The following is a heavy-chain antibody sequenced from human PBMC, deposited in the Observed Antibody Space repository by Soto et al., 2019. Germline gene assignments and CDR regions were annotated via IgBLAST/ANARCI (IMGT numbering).Heavy chain of an antibody. D-gene: IGHD2-15*01. Sequence: SETLSLTCSVSGGSISSGDYYWSWVRQHPGKGLEWIGYIFYSGSTYYNPSLKSRVTISVDTSKNQFSLKLSSVTAADTAVYYCARGGSGDIVVVAAIDYWGQGTPVTVSS. CDR1: GGSISSGDYY. CDR2: IFYSGST. J-gene: IGHJ4*02. V-gene: IGHV4-31*03. CDR3: ARGGSGDIVVVAAIDY.